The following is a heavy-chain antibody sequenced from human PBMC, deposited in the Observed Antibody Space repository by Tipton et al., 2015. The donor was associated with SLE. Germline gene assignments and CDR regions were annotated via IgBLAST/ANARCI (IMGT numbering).Heavy chain of an antibody. V-gene: IGHV4-31*03. CDR1: GGSISSGGYY. CDR2: IYYSGST. D-gene: IGHD1-14*01. J-gene: IGHJ4*03. Sequence: TLSLTCTVSGGSISSGGYYWSWIRQHPGKGLEWIGYIYYSGSTYYNPSLKSRVTISVDTSKNQFSLKLSSVTAAGTAVYYCARGNEVSLDYWGQGTMVTVSS. CDR3: ARGNEVSLDY.